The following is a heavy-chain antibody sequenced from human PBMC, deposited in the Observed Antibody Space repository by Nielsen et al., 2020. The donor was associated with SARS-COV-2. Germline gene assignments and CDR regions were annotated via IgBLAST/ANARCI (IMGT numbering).Heavy chain of an antibody. D-gene: IGHD5-18*01. J-gene: IGHJ6*02. Sequence: SETLSLTCTVSGGSIRSSTYYWGWIRQPPGMGLEWIGSIYYSGSTYYNPSLKSRVTISVDTSKNQFSLKLSSVTAADTAVYYCASCGEYSYGSYYYYGMDVWGQGTTVTVSS. V-gene: IGHV4-39*01. CDR1: GGSIRSSTYY. CDR2: IYYSGST. CDR3: ASCGEYSYGSYYYYGMDV.